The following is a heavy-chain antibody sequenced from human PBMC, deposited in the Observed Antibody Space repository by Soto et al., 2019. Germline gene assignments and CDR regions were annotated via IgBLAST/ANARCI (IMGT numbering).Heavy chain of an antibody. V-gene: IGHV4-59*01. CDR3: ATYKFDATLDSDGLS. J-gene: IGHJ4*02. CDR1: GGSISSYY. D-gene: IGHD3-10*01. CDR2: IHYTGST. Sequence: SETLSLTCTVSGGSISSYYWSWIRQPPGQGLEWIGYIHYTGSTSCNPSLKSRVTISLDTSKNQFSLKVRSVTAADTAVYFCATYKFDATLDSDGLSWGQGTLVTVSS.